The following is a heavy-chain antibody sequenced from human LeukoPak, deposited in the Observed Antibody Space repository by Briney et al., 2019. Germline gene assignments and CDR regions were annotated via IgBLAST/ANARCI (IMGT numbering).Heavy chain of an antibody. D-gene: IGHD6-19*01. CDR2: LSGSGGNT. V-gene: IGHV3-23*01. CDR1: GFIFSSYA. J-gene: IGHJ4*02. Sequence: PGGSVRLSCAASGFIFSSYAMSWVRQAPGKGLEWVSALSGSGGNTYYADSVKGRFTISRDNSKSTLYLQMNSLKAEDTAVYYCATQGYTNGWYPIDYWGQGTLVTVSS. CDR3: ATQGYTNGWYPIDY.